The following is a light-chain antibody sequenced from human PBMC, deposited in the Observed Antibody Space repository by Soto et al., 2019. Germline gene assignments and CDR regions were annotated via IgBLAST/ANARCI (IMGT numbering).Light chain of an antibody. J-gene: IGKJ4*01. CDR3: QQSHSAPLT. CDR1: QSISTY. V-gene: IGKV1-39*01. Sequence: DIPMTQSPSSLSASVGDKVTISCRASQSISTYLNWYQQNPGRGPKLLIYAASTLQSGVPSRFSGSGSGTDFTLTISSLRPEDFATYYCQQSHSAPLTFGGGTKVEIK. CDR2: AAS.